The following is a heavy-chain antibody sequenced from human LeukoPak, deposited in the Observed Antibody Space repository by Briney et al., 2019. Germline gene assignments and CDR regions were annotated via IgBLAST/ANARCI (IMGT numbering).Heavy chain of an antibody. D-gene: IGHD3-22*01. J-gene: IGHJ3*02. Sequence: GESLKISCKGSGYSFTSYWIGWVRQMLGKGLEWMGIIYPGDSDTRYSPSFQGQVTISADKSISTAYLQWSSLKASDTAMYYCARHQGYYDSSGYVASSATDAFDIWGQGTMVTVSS. CDR2: IYPGDSDT. V-gene: IGHV5-51*01. CDR1: GYSFTSYW. CDR3: ARHQGYYDSSGYVASSATDAFDI.